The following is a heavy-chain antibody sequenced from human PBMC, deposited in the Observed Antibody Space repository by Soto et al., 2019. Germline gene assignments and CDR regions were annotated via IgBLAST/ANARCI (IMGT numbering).Heavy chain of an antibody. D-gene: IGHD3-22*01. V-gene: IGHV1-24*01. CDR1: GYTLTELS. CDR2: FDPEDGET. J-gene: IGHJ4*02. Sequence: GASVKVSCKVSGYTLTELSMHWVRQAPGKGLERMGGFDPEDGETIYAQKFQGRVTMTEDTSTDTAYMELSSLRSEDTAVYYCATERYYYDSSGYLGCYFXYWGQGTLVTVSS. CDR3: ATERYYYDSSGYLGCYFXY.